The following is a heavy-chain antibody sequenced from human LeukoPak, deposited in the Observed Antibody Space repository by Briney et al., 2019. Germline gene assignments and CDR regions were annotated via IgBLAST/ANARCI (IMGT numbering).Heavy chain of an antibody. Sequence: RGSLRLSCAASGFTFSSYAMSWVRQAPGQGLECVSAINYSGGSTYYADSVKGRFTISRDSSKNTLYLQMNSLRVDDTAVYYCAKNWNLDNWGQGTLVTVSS. D-gene: IGHD1-1*01. CDR3: AKNWNLDN. CDR1: GFTFSSYA. V-gene: IGHV3-23*01. J-gene: IGHJ4*02. CDR2: INYSGGST.